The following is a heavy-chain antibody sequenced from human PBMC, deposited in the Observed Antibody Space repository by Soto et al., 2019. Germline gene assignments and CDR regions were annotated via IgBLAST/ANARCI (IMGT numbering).Heavy chain of an antibody. CDR1: GFTFSSYG. J-gene: IGHJ5*02. Sequence: QVQLVESGGGVVQPGRSLRLSCAASGFTFSSYGMHWVRQAPGKGLEWVAVISYDGSNKYYADSVKGRFTISRDNSKNTLYLQMNSLRAEDTAVYYCARGKGPFDPWGQGTLVTVSS. CDR3: ARGKGPFDP. V-gene: IGHV3-30*19. CDR2: ISYDGSNK.